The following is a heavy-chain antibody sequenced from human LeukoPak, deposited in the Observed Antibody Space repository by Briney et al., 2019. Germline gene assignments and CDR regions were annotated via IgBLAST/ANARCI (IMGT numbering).Heavy chain of an antibody. D-gene: IGHD5-18*01. CDR1: GFTFSSYG. V-gene: IGHV3-30*18. J-gene: IGHJ4*02. CDR3: AKGGSAMVTLYYFDY. CDR2: ISYDGSNK. Sequence: PGGSLRLSCAASGFTFSSYGMHWVRQAPGKGLEWVAVISYDGSNKYYADSVKGRFTISRDNSKNTLYLQMNSLRAEDTAVYYCAKGGSAMVTLYYFDYWGQGTLVTVSS.